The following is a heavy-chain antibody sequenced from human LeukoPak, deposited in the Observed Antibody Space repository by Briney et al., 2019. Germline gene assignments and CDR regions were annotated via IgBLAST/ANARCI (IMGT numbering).Heavy chain of an antibody. CDR2: ISGSGGST. V-gene: IGHV3-23*01. CDR3: ARGLYCSSTSCYSVSHY. D-gene: IGHD2-2*01. J-gene: IGHJ4*02. Sequence: GGSLRLSCAASGFTFSSYAMSWVRQAPGKGLKWVSAISGSGGSTYYADSVKGRFTISRDNAKNSLYLQMNSLRAEDTAVYYCARGLYCSSTSCYSVSHYWGQGTLVTVSS. CDR1: GFTFSSYA.